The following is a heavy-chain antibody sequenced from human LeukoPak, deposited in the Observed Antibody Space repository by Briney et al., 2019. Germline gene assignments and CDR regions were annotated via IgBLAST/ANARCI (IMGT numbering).Heavy chain of an antibody. V-gene: IGHV3-30*03. J-gene: IGHJ4*02. Sequence: GGSLRLSCAASGVTFSNYGMHWVRQAPGKGLEWVALISSNGNDKLYGDSVKGRFTISRDDSKSTLYLQMNSLRAEDTAVYYCARDPTNYYSGLGYWGQGTLVTVSS. D-gene: IGHD3-22*01. CDR2: ISSNGNDK. CDR3: ARDPTNYYSGLGY. CDR1: GVTFSNYG.